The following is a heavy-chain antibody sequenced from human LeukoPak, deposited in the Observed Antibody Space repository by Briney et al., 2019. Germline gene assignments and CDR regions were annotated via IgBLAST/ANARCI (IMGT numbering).Heavy chain of an antibody. Sequence: GRSLRLSCAASGFTVSSNYMSWVRQAPGKGLEWVSLIYSGADTYYADSVKGRFTISRDNSKNTLYLQMNSLRAEDTAVYYCARLGMIQAYSTEDYWGQGTLVTVSS. J-gene: IGHJ4*02. V-gene: IGHV3-53*01. D-gene: IGHD6-13*01. CDR2: IYSGADT. CDR3: ARLGMIQAYSTEDY. CDR1: GFTVSSNY.